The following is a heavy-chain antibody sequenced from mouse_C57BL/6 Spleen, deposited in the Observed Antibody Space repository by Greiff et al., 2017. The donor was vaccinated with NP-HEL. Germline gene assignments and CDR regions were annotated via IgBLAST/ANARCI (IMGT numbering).Heavy chain of an antibody. CDR3: ARESMGRRNFDY. CDR2: ISDGGSYT. J-gene: IGHJ2*01. V-gene: IGHV5-4*01. CDR1: GFTFSSYA. Sequence: DVQLVESGGGLVKPGGSLKLSCAASGFTFSSYAMSWVRQTPEKRLEWVATISDGGSYTYYLDNVKGRFTIARDNAKNNLYPQMNHQKSEDTAMYYCARESMGRRNFDYWGQGTTLTVSS. D-gene: IGHD2-10*02.